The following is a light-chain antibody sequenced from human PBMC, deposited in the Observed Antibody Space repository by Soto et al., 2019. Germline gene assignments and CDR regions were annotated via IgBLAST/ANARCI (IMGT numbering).Light chain of an antibody. J-gene: IGKJ5*01. CDR1: KSVLYSSNNKNY. CDR2: WAS. Sequence: DIVMTQSPDSLAVSLGERATINCKCSKSVLYSSNNKNYLAWYQQRPGQPPKLLIYWASTRESGVPERFSGSGSGTDFTLTISSLQAEDVAVYYCQQYYSTPITFGQGTRLEIK. CDR3: QQYYSTPIT. V-gene: IGKV4-1*01.